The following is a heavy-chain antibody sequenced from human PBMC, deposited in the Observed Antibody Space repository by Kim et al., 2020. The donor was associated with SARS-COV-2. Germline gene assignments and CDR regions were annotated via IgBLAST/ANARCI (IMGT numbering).Heavy chain of an antibody. CDR3: VKDRGSVIRDFDY. D-gene: IGHD3-10*01. CDR2: INNNGDIT. V-gene: IGHV3-64D*09. J-gene: IGHJ4*02. CDR1: GFTFSTHA. Sequence: GGSLRLSCSASGFTFSTHAMHWVRQAPGKGLEYVSAINNNGDITVYADSVKGRFTISRDNSKNTLYLQMRNLRPEDTAINYCVKDRGSVIRDFDYWGQGTLVTVSS.